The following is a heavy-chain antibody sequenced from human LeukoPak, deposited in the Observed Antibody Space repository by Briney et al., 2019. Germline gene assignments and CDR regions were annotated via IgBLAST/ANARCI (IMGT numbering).Heavy chain of an antibody. D-gene: IGHD6-19*01. J-gene: IGHJ4*02. CDR2: IYYTGST. Sequence: PSETLSLTCTVSGGSTSSHYWSWLRQPPGQGLEWIGHIYYTGSTTYNPSLKSRVTISVDTSKNQFSLKLSSVTAADTAVYYCARYRSGWYRDFDYWGQGTLVTVSS. V-gene: IGHV4-59*11. CDR1: GGSTSSHY. CDR3: ARYRSGWYRDFDY.